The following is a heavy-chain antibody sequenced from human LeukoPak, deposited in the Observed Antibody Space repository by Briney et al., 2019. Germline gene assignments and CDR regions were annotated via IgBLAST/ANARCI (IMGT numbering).Heavy chain of an antibody. CDR2: IYSGGST. CDR1: GFTDSSNY. J-gene: IGHJ5*02. Sequence: GGSLRLSCAASGFTDSSNYMSWVRQAPGKGLEWVSVIYSGGSTYYADSVKGRFTISRDNSKNTLYLQMNSLRAEDTAVYYCAREEAYWFDPWGQGTLVTVSS. V-gene: IGHV3-66*01. CDR3: AREEAYWFDP.